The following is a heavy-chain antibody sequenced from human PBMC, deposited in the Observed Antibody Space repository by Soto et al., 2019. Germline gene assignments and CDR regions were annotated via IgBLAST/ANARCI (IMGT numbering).Heavy chain of an antibody. D-gene: IGHD6-6*01. V-gene: IGHV5-10-1*01. CDR2: IDPSDSYT. CDR3: ARPISSIAARGADWFDP. Sequence: PGESLKISCKGSGYSFTSYWISWARQMPGKGLEWMGRIDPSDSYTNYSPSFQGHVTISADKSISTAYLQWSSLKASDTAMYYCARPISSIAARGADWFDPWGQGTLVTVSS. CDR1: GYSFTSYW. J-gene: IGHJ5*02.